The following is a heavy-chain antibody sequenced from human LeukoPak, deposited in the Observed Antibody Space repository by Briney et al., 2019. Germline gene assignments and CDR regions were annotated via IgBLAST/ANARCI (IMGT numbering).Heavy chain of an antibody. V-gene: IGHV3-48*03. J-gene: IGHJ4*02. CDR2: IGSSGSPI. CDR3: AREGDSGYDEYFLSH. Sequence: PGGSLRLSCAASGFTFSSFEMHWVRQAPGKGLEWVSYIGSSGSPIFYADSVKGRFTISRDNAKNSLSLQMNSLRAEDTAVYYCAREGDSGYDEYFLSHWGQGTLVTVSS. D-gene: IGHD5-12*01. CDR1: GFTFSSFE.